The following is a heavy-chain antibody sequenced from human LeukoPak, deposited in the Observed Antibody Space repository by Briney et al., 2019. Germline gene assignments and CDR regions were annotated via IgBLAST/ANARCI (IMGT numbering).Heavy chain of an antibody. J-gene: IGHJ4*02. CDR1: GGSISSSSYY. CDR3: SGENRRGVLY. D-gene: IGHD4/OR15-4a*01. Sequence: SETLSLTCTVSGGSISSSSYYWGWIRQPPGKGLEWIGSIYYSGSTYYNPSLKSRVTISVDTSKNQFSLKLSSVTAADTAVYYCSGENRRGVLYWGQGTLVTVSS. V-gene: IGHV4-39*01. CDR2: IYYSGST.